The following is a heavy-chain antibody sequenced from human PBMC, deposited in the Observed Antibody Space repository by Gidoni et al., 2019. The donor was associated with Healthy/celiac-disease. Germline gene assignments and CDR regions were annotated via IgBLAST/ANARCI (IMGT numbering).Heavy chain of an antibody. Sequence: QVQLQESGPGLVKPSQTLSLTCPVYGGSISSGSYYWRWIRQPDGQGLEWIWLNYTRGSTHYNPSLKSRVTISVDTSKNHFSLKLSSVTAADTAVYYCAREATNWGYYFDYWGQGTLVTVSS. V-gene: IGHV4-61*02. D-gene: IGHD7-27*01. J-gene: IGHJ4*02. CDR3: AREATNWGYYFDY. CDR1: GGSISSGSYY. CDR2: NYTRGST.